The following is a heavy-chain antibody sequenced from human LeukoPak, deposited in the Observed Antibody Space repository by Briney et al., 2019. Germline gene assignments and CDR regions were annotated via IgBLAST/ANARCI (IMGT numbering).Heavy chain of an antibody. Sequence: PGGSLRLSCSASGFTFSAYAMYWVRQAPGKGLEYVSGISNDGSRSFYADPVKGRFTISRDNSKNTLYLQMSSLRAEDTALYYCVKITSVTGGDCWGQGTRLTVSS. V-gene: IGHV3-64D*09. CDR3: VKITSVTGGDC. CDR2: ISNDGSRS. J-gene: IGHJ4*02. D-gene: IGHD1-1*01. CDR1: GFTFSAYA.